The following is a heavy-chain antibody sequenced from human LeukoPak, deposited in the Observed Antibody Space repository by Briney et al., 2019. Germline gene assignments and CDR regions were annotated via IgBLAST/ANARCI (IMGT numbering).Heavy chain of an antibody. CDR1: GFTFNNAW. CDR2: IKSKIDGGRT. J-gene: IGHJ4*02. D-gene: IGHD3-16*01. V-gene: IGHV3-15*01. CDR3: TKDVGVILFDY. Sequence: GGSLRLSCAASGFTFNNAWMSWVRQAPGKGLEWVARIKSKIDGGRTDYGAPVKGRFTISRDDSESTLYLQMNSLRGEDSAIYYCTKDVGVILFDYWGQGTLVTVSS.